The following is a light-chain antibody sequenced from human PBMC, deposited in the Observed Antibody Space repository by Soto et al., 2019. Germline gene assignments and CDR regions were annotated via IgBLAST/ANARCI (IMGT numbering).Light chain of an antibody. J-gene: IGKJ1*01. CDR1: QSVTTN. V-gene: IGKV3-15*01. CDR2: GAS. Sequence: EIVLTQSPGTLSLSPGERATLSWRASQSVTTNMAWYQQKPGQAPRLLIYGASTRATGIPARFSGSGSGTDFTLTISSLQSEDFAVYYCQQYNNWPPWTFGQGTKVDIK. CDR3: QQYNNWPPWT.